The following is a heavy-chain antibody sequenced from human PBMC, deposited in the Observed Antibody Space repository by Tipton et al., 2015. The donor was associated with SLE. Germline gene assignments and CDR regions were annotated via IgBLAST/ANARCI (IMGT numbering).Heavy chain of an antibody. CDR1: GGSFSGYY. J-gene: IGHJ4*02. CDR3: ANTEYVFFNGDF. D-gene: IGHD2/OR15-2a*01. V-gene: IGHV4-34*01. Sequence: TLSLTCAVYGGSFSGYYWSWIRQPPGKGLEWIGEINHSGSTKYNPSLKSRVTISVDTSKNQFSLNLRFVTAADTAVYYCANTEYVFFNGDFWGQGKPVTVSS. CDR2: INHSGST.